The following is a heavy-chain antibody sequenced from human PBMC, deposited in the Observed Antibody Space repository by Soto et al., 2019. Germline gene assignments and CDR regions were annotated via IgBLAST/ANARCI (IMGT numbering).Heavy chain of an antibody. CDR3: ARGNYYGSGSYHRDYYYGMDV. CDR2: ISYDGSNK. V-gene: IGHV3-30-3*01. CDR1: GFTFSSYA. Sequence: GGSLRLSCAASGFTFSSYAMHWVRQAPGKGLEWVAVISYDGSNKYYADSVKGRFTISRDNSKNTLYLQMNSLRAEDTAVYYCARGNYYGSGSYHRDYYYGMDVWGQGTTVTVSS. J-gene: IGHJ6*02. D-gene: IGHD3-10*01.